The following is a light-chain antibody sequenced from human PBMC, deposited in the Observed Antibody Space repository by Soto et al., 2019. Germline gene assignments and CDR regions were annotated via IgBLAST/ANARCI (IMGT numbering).Light chain of an antibody. CDR2: GAS. Sequence: EIVLTQSPDTLSLSPGERATLSCRASQSISSYLAWYQQKPGQAPRLLIYGASSRATGIPDRFSGSGSGTDFTLAISSLQSEDFAVYYCQQFNIWPHMLSFGGGTKLEMK. CDR1: QSISSY. J-gene: IGKJ4*01. V-gene: IGKV3D-15*01. CDR3: QQFNIWPHMLS.